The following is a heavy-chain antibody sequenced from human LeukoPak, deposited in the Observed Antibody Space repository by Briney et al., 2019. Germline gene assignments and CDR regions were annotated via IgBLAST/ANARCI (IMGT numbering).Heavy chain of an antibody. D-gene: IGHD1-26*01. CDR2: TYYRSKWYN. CDR1: GDSVSSNSAA. J-gene: IGHJ3*02. Sequence: SQTLSLTCAISGDSVSSNSAAWSWIRQSPSRGLEWLGRTYYRSKWYNDYAVSVKSRITINPDTSKNQFSLQLNSVTPGDTAVYYCARGSDSVGATTTFDIWGQGTMVTVSS. V-gene: IGHV6-1*01. CDR3: ARGSDSVGATTTFDI.